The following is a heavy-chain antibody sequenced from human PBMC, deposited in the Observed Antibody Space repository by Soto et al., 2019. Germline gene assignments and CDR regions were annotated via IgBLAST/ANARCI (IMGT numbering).Heavy chain of an antibody. CDR3: ARGATGYLDY. Sequence: GSLRLSCAASGFTFSSYAMHWVRQAPGKGLEWVAVISYDGSNKYYADSVKGRFTISRDNSKNTLYLQMNSLRAEDTAVYYCARGATGYLDYWGQGTLVTVSS. D-gene: IGHD5-12*01. J-gene: IGHJ4*02. CDR1: GFTFSSYA. CDR2: ISYDGSNK. V-gene: IGHV3-30-3*01.